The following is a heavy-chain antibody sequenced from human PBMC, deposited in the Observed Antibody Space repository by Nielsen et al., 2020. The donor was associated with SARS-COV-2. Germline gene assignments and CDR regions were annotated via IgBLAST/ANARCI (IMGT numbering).Heavy chain of an antibody. CDR3: ARRPAGRTAMVTTDY. Sequence: SETLSLTCTVSGRSISSSSYYWGWIRQPPGKGLEWIGSIYYSGSTYYNPSLKSRVTISVDTSKNQFSLKLSSVTAADTAVYYCARRPAGRTAMVTTDYWGQGTLVTVSS. D-gene: IGHD5-18*01. CDR2: IYYSGST. CDR1: GRSISSSSYY. V-gene: IGHV4-39*01. J-gene: IGHJ4*02.